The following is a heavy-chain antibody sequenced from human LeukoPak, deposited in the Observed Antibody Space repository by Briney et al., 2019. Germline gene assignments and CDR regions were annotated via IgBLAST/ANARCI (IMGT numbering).Heavy chain of an antibody. CDR2: FDPEDGET. CDR3: ATILRMGFGEFLFDY. D-gene: IGHD3-10*01. Sequence: GASVKVSCKVSGYTLTELSMHWVRQAPGKGLEWMGGFDPEDGETIYAQKFQGRVTMTEDTSTDTAYMELSSLRSEDTAVYYCATILRMGFGEFLFDYWGQGTLVTVSS. V-gene: IGHV1-24*01. J-gene: IGHJ4*02. CDR1: GYTLTELS.